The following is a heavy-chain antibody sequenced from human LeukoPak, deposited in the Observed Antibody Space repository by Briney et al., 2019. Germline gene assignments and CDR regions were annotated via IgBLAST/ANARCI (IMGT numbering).Heavy chain of an antibody. CDR2: IYYSGST. CDR1: GGSISSYY. V-gene: IGHV4-59*01. CDR3: AGVRSAYYDSSGYPYYFDY. J-gene: IGHJ4*02. D-gene: IGHD3-22*01. Sequence: SETLSLTCTVSGGSISSYYWSWIRQPPGKGLEWIGYIYYSGSTNYTPSLKSRVPISVDTSKNQFSLKLSSVTAADTAVYYCAGVRSAYYDSSGYPYYFDYWGQGTLVTVSS.